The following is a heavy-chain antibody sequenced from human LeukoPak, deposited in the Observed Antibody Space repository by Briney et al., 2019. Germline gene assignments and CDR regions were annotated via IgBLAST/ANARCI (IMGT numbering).Heavy chain of an antibody. D-gene: IGHD6-13*01. J-gene: IGHJ5*02. CDR1: GGSISSYY. Sequence: SETLSLTCTVSGGSISSYYWSWIRQPPGKGLEWLGYIYYSGSTNYNPSLKSRVTISVDTSKNQFSLKLSSVTAADTAVYYCARGGLYSSSWYNWFDPWGQGTLVTVSS. CDR3: ARGGLYSSSWYNWFDP. V-gene: IGHV4-59*01. CDR2: IYYSGST.